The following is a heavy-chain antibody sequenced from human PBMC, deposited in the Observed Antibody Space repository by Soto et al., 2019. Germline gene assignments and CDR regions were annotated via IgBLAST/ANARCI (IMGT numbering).Heavy chain of an antibody. CDR1: GYSFTSYW. V-gene: IGHV5-51*01. CDR3: ARRLSTGWFFDF. CDR2: IYPGDSDT. Sequence: ESLKVSCKGSGYSFTSYWIGLVRQMPGKGLEWMGIIYPGDSDTRYSPSFQGQVAFSADKSISTAYLQWSGLKASDTAIYYCARRLSTGWFFDFWGQGTLVTVSS. J-gene: IGHJ4*02. D-gene: IGHD6-19*01.